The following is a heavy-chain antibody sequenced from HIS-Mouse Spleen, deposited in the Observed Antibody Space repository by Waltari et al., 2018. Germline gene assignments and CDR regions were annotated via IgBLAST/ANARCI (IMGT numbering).Heavy chain of an antibody. D-gene: IGHD6-13*01. CDR3: ARDPPTAAGYWYFDL. J-gene: IGHJ2*01. V-gene: IGHV3-7*01. CDR2: IKQDGSEK. CDR1: GFTFSSYG. Sequence: EVQLVESGGGLVQPGGSLRLSCSASGFTFSSYGMSWVRQAPGKGLEWVANIKQDGSEKYYVDSVKGRFTISRDNAKNSLYLQMNSLRAEDTAVYYCARDPPTAAGYWYFDLWGRGTLVTVSS.